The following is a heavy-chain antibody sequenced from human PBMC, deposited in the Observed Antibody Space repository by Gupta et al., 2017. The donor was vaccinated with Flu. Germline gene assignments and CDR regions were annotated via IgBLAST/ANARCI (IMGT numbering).Heavy chain of an antibody. CDR1: FTFSCCS. J-gene: IGHJ4*02. Sequence: FTFSCCSMAWVRQAPGTGLQWVSSINSAGNTYYTDSVKGRFIISTDYAKNMLYLQMKSLAAEDTAIYYCVKGGPLDRIPDSWGQGALVTVSS. CDR3: VKGGPLDRIPDS. D-gene: IGHD2-21*01. CDR2: INSAGNT. V-gene: IGHV3-23*01.